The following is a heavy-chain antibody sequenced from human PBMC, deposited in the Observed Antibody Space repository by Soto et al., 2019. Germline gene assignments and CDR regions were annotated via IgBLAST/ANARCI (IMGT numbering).Heavy chain of an antibody. CDR2: ISAYNGKN. CDR1: GYTLTTYG. D-gene: IGHD2-15*01. J-gene: IGHJ4*01. Sequence: ASVKVSCKASGYTLTTYGISWVRQAPGQGLEWMGWISAYNGKNNYAQKFQGRVTMTTDTSTSIAYMELRSLRSDDTAVYYCARGPPTSCSGGSCYSHYFDYWRHGTLVTVS. CDR3: ARGPPTSCSGGSCYSHYFDY. V-gene: IGHV1-18*01.